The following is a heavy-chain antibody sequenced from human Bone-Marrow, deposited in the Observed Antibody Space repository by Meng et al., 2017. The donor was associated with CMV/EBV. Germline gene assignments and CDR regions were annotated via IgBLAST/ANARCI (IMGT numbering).Heavy chain of an antibody. CDR1: GFTFSSYA. CDR2: ISYDGSNK. J-gene: IGHJ6*02. D-gene: IGHD2-2*02. CDR3: ARRFLSTSCYMYCYYGMDV. V-gene: IGHV3-30*04. Sequence: GESLKISCAASGFTFSSYAMHWVRQAPGKGLEWVAVISYDGSNKYYADSVKGRFTISRDNAKNSLYLQMNSLRAEDTAVYYCARRFLSTSCYMYCYYGMDVWGQGTTVTVSS.